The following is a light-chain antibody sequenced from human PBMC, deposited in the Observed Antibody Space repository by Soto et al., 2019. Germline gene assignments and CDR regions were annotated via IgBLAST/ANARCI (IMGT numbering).Light chain of an antibody. CDR1: QSVSTS. Sequence: IVLTQSPATLSLSPGERAALSCRASQSVSTSLAWYQHKPGQAPRLIIYDASKRAPGIPARFSGSGSGTDFTLTISRPEPEDVSVYYCQVRDVWPTFGQGTKVEIK. V-gene: IGKV3-11*01. CDR2: DAS. J-gene: IGKJ1*01. CDR3: QVRDVWPT.